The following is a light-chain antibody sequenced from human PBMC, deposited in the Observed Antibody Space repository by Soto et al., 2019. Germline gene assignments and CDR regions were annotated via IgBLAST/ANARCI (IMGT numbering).Light chain of an antibody. CDR1: SGHSSYA. J-gene: IGLJ2*01. V-gene: IGLV4-69*01. Sequence: QPVLTQSPSASASLGASVKLTCTLSSGHSSYAIAWHQQQPEKGPRYLMKLNSDGSHSKGDGIPDRFSGSSSGAERSLTISSLQSEDEADYSCQTWGTGIQVFGGGTKLTVL. CDR3: QTWGTGIQV. CDR2: LNSDGSH.